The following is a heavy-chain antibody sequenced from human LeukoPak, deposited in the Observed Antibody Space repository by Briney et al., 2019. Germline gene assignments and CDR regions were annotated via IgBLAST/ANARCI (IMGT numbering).Heavy chain of an antibody. J-gene: IGHJ1*01. Sequence: GGSLRLSCAVSGFTVSNNYMSWVRQAPGKGLACVSLIYSGGDTYYADSVKGRFTISRDNSKNTLYLQMNSLRAEDTAVYYCAVLNSGWRFQHWGQGTLVTVSS. CDR1: GFTVSNNY. CDR2: IYSGGDT. V-gene: IGHV3-53*01. CDR3: AVLNSGWRFQH. D-gene: IGHD6-19*01.